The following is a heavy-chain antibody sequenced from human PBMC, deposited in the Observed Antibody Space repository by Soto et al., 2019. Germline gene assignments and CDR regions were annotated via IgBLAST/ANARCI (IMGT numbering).Heavy chain of an antibody. J-gene: IGHJ4*02. D-gene: IGHD3-22*01. Sequence: PGGSLRLSCAASGFTFSSYGMHWVRQAPGKGLEWVAVIWYDGSNKYYADSVKGRFTISRDNSKNTLYLQMNSLRAEDTAVYYCARMGGYDSSGYYYSYFDYWGQGTLVTVSS. CDR2: IWYDGSNK. V-gene: IGHV3-33*01. CDR3: ARMGGYDSSGYYYSYFDY. CDR1: GFTFSSYG.